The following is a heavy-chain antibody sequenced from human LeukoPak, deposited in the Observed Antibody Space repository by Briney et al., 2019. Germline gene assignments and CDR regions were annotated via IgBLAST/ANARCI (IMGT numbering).Heavy chain of an antibody. Sequence: SETLSLTCTVSGGSISSSSYYWGWIRQPPGKGLEWIGSIYYSGSTYYNPSLKSRVTISVDTSKNQFSLKLSSVTAADTAVYYCARKEWVPYYFDYWGQGTLVTVSS. D-gene: IGHD3-3*01. CDR3: ARKEWVPYYFDY. CDR1: GGSISSSSYY. J-gene: IGHJ4*02. V-gene: IGHV4-39*01. CDR2: IYYSGST.